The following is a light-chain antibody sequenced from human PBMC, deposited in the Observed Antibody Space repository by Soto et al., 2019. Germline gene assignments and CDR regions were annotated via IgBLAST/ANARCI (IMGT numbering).Light chain of an antibody. Sequence: QSVLTQPASVSGSPGQSITISCTGTSSDVGNYKYVSWYQQHPGKAPKLMIYEVSNRPSGVSNRFSGPKSGNTASLTISGLQAEDETDYYCFSYTSSGTYVFGTGTKATVL. J-gene: IGLJ1*01. CDR1: SSDVGNYKY. CDR2: EVS. V-gene: IGLV2-14*01. CDR3: FSYTSSGTYV.